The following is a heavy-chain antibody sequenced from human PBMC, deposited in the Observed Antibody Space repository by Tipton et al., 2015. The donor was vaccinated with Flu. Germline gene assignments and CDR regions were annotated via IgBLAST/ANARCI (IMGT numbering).Heavy chain of an antibody. Sequence: QLVQSGAGVKKPGESLKISCKGSGYSFTSYWIGWVRQMPGKGLEWMGIIYPGDSDTRYSPSFQDQVTISADKSISTAYLQWSSLKASDPAMYYCARLGGSEWIGDPYYFDYWGQGTLVTVSS. J-gene: IGHJ4*02. CDR1: GYSFTSYW. D-gene: IGHD3-16*01. CDR3: ARLGGSEWIGDPYYFDY. V-gene: IGHV5-51*01. CDR2: IYPGDSDT.